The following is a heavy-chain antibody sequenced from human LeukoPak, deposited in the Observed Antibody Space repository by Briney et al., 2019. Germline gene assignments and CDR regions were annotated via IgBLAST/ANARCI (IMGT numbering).Heavy chain of an antibody. CDR2: IYSGGST. D-gene: IGHD3-22*01. J-gene: IGHJ4*02. Sequence: GGSLRLSCAASGFTVSSNYMSWVRQAPGKGLEWVSVIYSGGSTYYADSLKGRFTISRDDSKNTLYLQMNSLRAEDTAVYYCARLGYHYDSSGYYHFGYWGQGTLVTVSS. V-gene: IGHV3-66*04. CDR1: GFTVSSNY. CDR3: ARLGYHYDSSGYYHFGY.